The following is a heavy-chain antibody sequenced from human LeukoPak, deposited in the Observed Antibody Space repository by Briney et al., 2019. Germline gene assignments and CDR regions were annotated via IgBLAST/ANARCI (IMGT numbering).Heavy chain of an antibody. CDR3: ARDQVDQIWYFDY. J-gene: IGHJ4*02. Sequence: GGSLRLSCVASDFTFDFYWMTWVRQAPGKGLEWQANILPDGSQKYYVDSVKGRFTISRDNPKNSLYLQINNLRAEDTAVYYCARDQVDQIWYFDYWGQGTLVTVSS. V-gene: IGHV3-7*01. D-gene: IGHD2-2*01. CDR2: ILPDGSQK. CDR1: DFTFDFYW.